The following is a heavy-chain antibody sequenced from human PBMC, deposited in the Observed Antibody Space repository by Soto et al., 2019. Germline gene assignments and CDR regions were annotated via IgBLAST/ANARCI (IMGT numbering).Heavy chain of an antibody. J-gene: IGHJ4*02. CDR3: ARRYGASFDY. CDR1: GGSISSSSYY. CDR2: IYYSGST. Sequence: PSETLSLTCTVPGGSISSSSYYWGWIRQPPGKGLEWIGSIYYSGSTYYNPSLKSRVTISVDTSKNQFSLKLSSVTAADTAVYYCARRYGASFDYWGQGTLVTVSS. D-gene: IGHD4-17*01. V-gene: IGHV4-39*07.